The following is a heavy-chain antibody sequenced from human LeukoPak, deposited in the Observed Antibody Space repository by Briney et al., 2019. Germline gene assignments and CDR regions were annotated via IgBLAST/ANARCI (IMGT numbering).Heavy chain of an antibody. J-gene: IGHJ3*02. CDR1: GGSISNYY. D-gene: IGHD4-17*01. V-gene: IGHV4-59*01. CDR2: LYYSGNT. CDR3: ARVPDYGDYSHAFDI. Sequence: SETLSLTCPVSGGSISNYYWSWIRQPPGKGLEWIGYLYYSGNTNYNPSLTSRVTISVDTSKNQFSLKLSSVTAADTAVYYCARVPDYGDYSHAFDIWGQGTMVTVSS.